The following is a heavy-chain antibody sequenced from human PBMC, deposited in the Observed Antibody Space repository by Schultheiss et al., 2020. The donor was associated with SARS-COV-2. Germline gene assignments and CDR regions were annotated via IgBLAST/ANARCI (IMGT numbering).Heavy chain of an antibody. CDR2: IYYSGST. CDR1: GGSISSSNW. Sequence: SETLSLTCAVSGGSISSSNWWSWVRQPPGKGLEWIGSIYYSGSTYYNPSLKNRVTISLDTSKKQFSLQLSSVTAADTAVYYCARDRRYFDWLTDAFDIWGQGTMVTVSS. CDR3: ARDRRYFDWLTDAFDI. D-gene: IGHD3-9*01. J-gene: IGHJ3*02. V-gene: IGHV4-4*02.